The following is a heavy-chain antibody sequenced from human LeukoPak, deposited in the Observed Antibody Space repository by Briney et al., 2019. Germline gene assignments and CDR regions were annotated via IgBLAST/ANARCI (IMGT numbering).Heavy chain of an antibody. CDR1: GFTFSNAW. CDR3: TTGTVVTVASDY. V-gene: IGHV3-15*01. J-gene: IGHJ4*02. Sequence: GGSLRLSCAASGFTFSNAWMSWVRQAPGKGMEWVGRIKSKTDGGTTDYAAPVKGRFTISRDDSKNTLYLQMNSLKTEDTAVYYCTTGTVVTVASDYWGQGTLVTVSS. D-gene: IGHD2-21*02. CDR2: IKSKTDGGTT.